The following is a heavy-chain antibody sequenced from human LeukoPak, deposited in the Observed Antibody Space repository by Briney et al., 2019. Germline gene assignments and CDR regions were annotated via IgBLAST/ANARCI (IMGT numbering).Heavy chain of an antibody. CDR3: ARGLIAVAGISFDY. Sequence: SETLSLTCTVSGGSISSFYWTWIRQPAGKGLEWIGRMYTSGSTNYNPSLKSRVTMSIDTSKNQFSLKLSSVTAADTAVYYCARGLIAVAGISFDYWGQGTLVTVSS. CDR2: MYTSGST. CDR1: GGSISSFY. V-gene: IGHV4-4*07. J-gene: IGHJ4*02. D-gene: IGHD6-19*01.